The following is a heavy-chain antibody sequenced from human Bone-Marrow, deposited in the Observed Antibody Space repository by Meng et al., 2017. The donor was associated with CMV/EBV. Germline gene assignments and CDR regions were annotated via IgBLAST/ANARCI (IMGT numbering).Heavy chain of an antibody. J-gene: IGHJ6*02. CDR1: GFTFDDYA. CDR3: AKDITRAGGIFGVNGMDV. V-gene: IGHV3-9*03. Sequence: SLKISCAASGFTFDDYAMHWVRQAPGKGLEWVPGISWNSGSIGYADSVKGRFTISRDNAKNSLYLQMNSLRAEDMALYYCAKDITRAGGIFGVNGMDVWGQGTTVTVSS. CDR2: ISWNSGSI. D-gene: IGHD3-3*01.